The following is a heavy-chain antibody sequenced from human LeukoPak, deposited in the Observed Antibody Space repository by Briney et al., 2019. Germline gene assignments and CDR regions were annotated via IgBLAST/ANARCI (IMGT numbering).Heavy chain of an antibody. CDR1: GFSFTDYP. D-gene: IGHD3-9*01. CDR3: EDDQRYAFDY. CDR2: IRTTAEGAKYA. J-gene: IGHJ4*02. Sequence: GGSLRLSCATSGFSFTDYPMNWVRQAPGKGLEWISNIRTTAEGAKYAYYADSVKGRVTISRDDGKNTLYLHMNSLRDDDTAFYQSEDDQRYAFDYWGQGILVTVSS. V-gene: IGHV3-48*02.